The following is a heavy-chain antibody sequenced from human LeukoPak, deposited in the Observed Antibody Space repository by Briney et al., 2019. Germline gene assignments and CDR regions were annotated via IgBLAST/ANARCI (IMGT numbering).Heavy chain of an antibody. J-gene: IGHJ3*02. V-gene: IGHV6-1*01. CDR1: GDSVSSNSAA. CDR3: ARLLPRDDYNLGDAFDI. D-gene: IGHD5-24*01. Sequence: SQTLSLTCAISGDSVSSNSAAWNWIRQSPSRGLEWLGRTYYRSKWYNDYAVSVKSRITINPDTSKNQFALQLNAVTPEDTAAYYCARLLPRDDYNLGDAFDIWGQGTMVTVSS. CDR2: TYYRSKWYN.